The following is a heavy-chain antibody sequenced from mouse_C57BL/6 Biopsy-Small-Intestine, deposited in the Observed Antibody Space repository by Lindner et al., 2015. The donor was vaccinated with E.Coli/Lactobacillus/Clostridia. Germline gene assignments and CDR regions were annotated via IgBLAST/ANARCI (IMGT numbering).Heavy chain of an antibody. V-gene: IGHV1-72*04. CDR1: GYTFTNYV. Sequence: VKVSCKASGYTFTNYVHWVRQAPGQGLEWMGWINPKSGGRDYAQKFQGRVTMTRDTSISTAYMELSRLTYDDTAVYYCARVKYYDILTGYWSHSMDVWGQGTTVSVSS. CDR3: ARVKYYDILTGYWSHSMDV. J-gene: IGHJ1*01. D-gene: IGHD2-10*02. CDR2: INPKSGGR.